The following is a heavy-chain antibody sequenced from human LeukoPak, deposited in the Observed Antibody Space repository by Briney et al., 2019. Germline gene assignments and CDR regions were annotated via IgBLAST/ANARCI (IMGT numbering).Heavy chain of an antibody. CDR3: ARGEMATIVDY. D-gene: IGHD5-24*01. CDR1: GYAFSSHY. CDR2: INPRRGST. Sequence: ASVKVSCKASGYAFSSHYMHWVRQAPGQGPEWMGIINPRRGSTTYAQKFQGRVTMTGDTSTSTVYMELSSLRSEDTAVYYCARGEMATIVDYWGQGTPVTVSS. V-gene: IGHV1-46*01. J-gene: IGHJ4*02.